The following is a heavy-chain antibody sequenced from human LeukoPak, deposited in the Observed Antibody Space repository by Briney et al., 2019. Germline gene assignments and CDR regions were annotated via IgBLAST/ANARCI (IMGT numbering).Heavy chain of an antibody. CDR1: GFTFSDYY. D-gene: IGHD3-10*01. V-gene: IGHV3-11*01. J-gene: IGHJ6*03. CDR2: ISSSGSTI. Sequence: GGSLRLSCAASGFTFSDYYMSWIRQAPGKGLEWVSYISSSGSTIYYADSVKGRFTISRDNAKNSLYLQMNSLRAEDTAVYYCARDKGMVRGVSYYYYYYMDVWGKGTTVTISS. CDR3: ARDKGMVRGVSYYYYYYMDV.